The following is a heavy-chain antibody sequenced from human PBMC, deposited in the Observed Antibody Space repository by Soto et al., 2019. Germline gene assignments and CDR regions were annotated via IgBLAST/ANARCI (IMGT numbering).Heavy chain of an antibody. CDR2: IKQDGSEK. J-gene: IGHJ4*02. V-gene: IGHV3-7*01. D-gene: IGHD3-9*01. CDR1: GFTFSSYW. Sequence: GGSLRLSCAASGFTFSSYWMSWVRQAPGKGLEWVANIKQDGSEKYYVDSVKGRFTISRDNAKNSLYLQMNSLRAEDTAVYYCASGTYYDILTGYSIGDYWGQGTLVTVSS. CDR3: ASGTYYDILTGYSIGDY.